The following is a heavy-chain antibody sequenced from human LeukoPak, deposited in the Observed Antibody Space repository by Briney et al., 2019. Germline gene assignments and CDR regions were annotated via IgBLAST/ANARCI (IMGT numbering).Heavy chain of an antibody. CDR2: ISYDGSNK. Sequence: PGRSLRLSCAASGFTFSSYGMHWVRQAPGKGLEWVAVISYDGSNKYYADSVKGRFTISRDNSKNTLYLQMTSLRAEDTAVYYCAKDWDIVATPPGDAFDIWGQGTMVTVSS. CDR1: GFTFSSYG. V-gene: IGHV3-30*18. D-gene: IGHD5-12*01. CDR3: AKDWDIVATPPGDAFDI. J-gene: IGHJ3*02.